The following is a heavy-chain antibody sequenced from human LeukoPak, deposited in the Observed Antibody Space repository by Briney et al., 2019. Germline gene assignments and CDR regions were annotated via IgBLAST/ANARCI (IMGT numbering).Heavy chain of an antibody. J-gene: IGHJ4*02. Sequence: ASVKVSCKASGYTFTSYDINWVRQATGQGLEWMGWMNPNSGNTGYAQKFQGRVTMTRNTSISTAYMELSSLRSEDTAVYYCARWDSSSPGFDYWGQGTLVTVSS. CDR1: GYTFTSYD. V-gene: IGHV1-8*01. D-gene: IGHD6-6*01. CDR2: MNPNSGNT. CDR3: ARWDSSSPGFDY.